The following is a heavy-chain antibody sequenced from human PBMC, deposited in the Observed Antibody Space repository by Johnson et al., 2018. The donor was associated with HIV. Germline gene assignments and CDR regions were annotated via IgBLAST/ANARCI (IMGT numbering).Heavy chain of an antibody. CDR1: GFTFSSYA. D-gene: IGHD5-12*01. Sequence: QVQLVESGGGVVQPGRSLRLSCAASGFTFSSYAMHWVRQAPGKGLEWVAVISYDGSNKYYADSVKGRFTISRYNSKNTLYLQMNSLRAEDTAVYYCAKVRGWSDDTFDIWGQGTMVTVSS. CDR2: ISYDGSNK. V-gene: IGHV3-30*04. J-gene: IGHJ3*02. CDR3: AKVRGWSDDTFDI.